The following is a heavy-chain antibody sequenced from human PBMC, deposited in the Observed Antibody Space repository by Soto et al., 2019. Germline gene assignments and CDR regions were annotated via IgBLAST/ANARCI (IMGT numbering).Heavy chain of an antibody. CDR1: GFTFSDYY. CDR3: ARLSRYYYYMDV. Sequence: GGSLRLSCVASGFTFSDYYMSWIRQAPGKGLEWVSYISSSGSTIYYADSVKGRFTISRDNAKNSLYLQMNSLRAEDTAVYYCARLSRYYYYMDVWGKGTTVTVSS. CDR2: ISSSGSTI. D-gene: IGHD2-2*01. J-gene: IGHJ6*03. V-gene: IGHV3-11*01.